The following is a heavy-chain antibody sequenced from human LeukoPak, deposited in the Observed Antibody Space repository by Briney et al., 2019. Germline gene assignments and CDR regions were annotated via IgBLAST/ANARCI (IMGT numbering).Heavy chain of an antibody. CDR3: ARDSAAPNQYFYYYMDI. CDR1: GYPFSAYY. Sequence: GASVKVSCKASGYPFSAYYMHWVRQAPGQGLEWMGWINPNSGGTNYAQKFRGRVTMTRDTSINTAYMEVTRMTSDDTAIYYCARDSAAPNQYFYYYMDIWGEGTTVTVSS. CDR2: INPNSGGT. D-gene: IGHD2-2*01. J-gene: IGHJ6*03. V-gene: IGHV1-2*02.